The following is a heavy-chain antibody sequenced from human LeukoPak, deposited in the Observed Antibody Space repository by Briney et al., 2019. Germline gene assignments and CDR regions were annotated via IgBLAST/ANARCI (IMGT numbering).Heavy chain of an antibody. V-gene: IGHV4-39*07. CDR1: GGSISSSSYY. D-gene: IGHD4-17*01. CDR2: IYYSGST. CDR3: ARVDYGDYHDAFDI. J-gene: IGHJ3*02. Sequence: PSETLSLTCTVSGGSISSSSYYWGWIRQPPGKGLEWIGSIYYSGSTYYNPSLKSRVTISLDTSKNQFSLKLSSVTAADAAVYYCARVDYGDYHDAFDIWGQGTMVTVSS.